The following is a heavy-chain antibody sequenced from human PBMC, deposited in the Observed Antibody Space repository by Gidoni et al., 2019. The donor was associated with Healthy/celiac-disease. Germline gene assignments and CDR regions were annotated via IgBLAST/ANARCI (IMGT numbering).Heavy chain of an antibody. D-gene: IGHD5-18*01. CDR2: IYHSGST. CDR3: ARAYVDTAMVYAFDI. V-gene: IGHV4-4*02. J-gene: IGHJ3*02. Sequence: QVQLQESGPGLGKPSGTLSLTCAVSGGSISSSNWWSWVRQPPGKGLEWIGEIYHSGSTNYNPSLKSRVTIAVDKSKNQFSLKLSSVTAADTAVYYCARAYVDTAMVYAFDIWGQGTMVTVSS. CDR1: GGSISSSNW.